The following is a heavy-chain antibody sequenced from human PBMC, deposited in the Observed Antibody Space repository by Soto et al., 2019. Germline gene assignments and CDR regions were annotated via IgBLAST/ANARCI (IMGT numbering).Heavy chain of an antibody. J-gene: IGHJ3*02. CDR3: AKDFLRRYFDWFYDAFDI. D-gene: IGHD3-9*01. CDR2: ISGGGGST. Sequence: PGGSLRLSCAASGFTFSSYAMSWVRQAPGKGLEWVSAISGGGGSTYYADSVKGRFTISRDNSKNTLYLQMNSLRAEDTAVYYCAKDFLRRYFDWFYDAFDIWGQGTMVTVSS. CDR1: GFTFSSYA. V-gene: IGHV3-23*01.